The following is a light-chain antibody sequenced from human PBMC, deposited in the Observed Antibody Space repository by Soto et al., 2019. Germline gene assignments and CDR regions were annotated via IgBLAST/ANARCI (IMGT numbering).Light chain of an antibody. Sequence: ATRCLSKEERATLSCRASQSVSSYLAWYQQKPGQAPRLLIYDASNRATGIPARFSGSGSGTDFTLTICSLEPEDFALYCCQRRTDRLLTFGGGTKLDIK. CDR3: QRRTDRLLT. V-gene: IGKV3-11*01. CDR1: QSVSSY. J-gene: IGKJ4*01. CDR2: DAS.